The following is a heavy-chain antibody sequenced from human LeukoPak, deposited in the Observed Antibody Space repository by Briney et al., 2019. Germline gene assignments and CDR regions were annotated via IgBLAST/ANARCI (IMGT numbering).Heavy chain of an antibody. D-gene: IGHD3-3*01. CDR3: AHGRITIFGVVMYFDY. V-gene: IGHV2-5*02. J-gene: IGHJ4*02. CDR1: GFSLSTSGVG. CDR2: IYWDDDK. Sequence: SGPTLVKPTQTLTLTFTFSGFSLSTSGVGVGWIRQPPGKALEWLALIYWDDDKRYIPSLKSRLTITKDTSKNQVVLTMTNMDPVDTATYYCAHGRITIFGVVMYFDYWGQGTLVTVSS.